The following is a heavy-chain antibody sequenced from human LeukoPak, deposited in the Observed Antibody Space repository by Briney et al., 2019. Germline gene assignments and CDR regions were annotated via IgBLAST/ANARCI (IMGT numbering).Heavy chain of an antibody. D-gene: IGHD4-17*01. CDR1: GYTFTGYY. CDR2: IDPNSGGT. CDR3: ARESGDYNIDY. V-gene: IGHV1-2*02. J-gene: IGHJ4*02. Sequence: ASVKVSCKASGYTFTGYYLHWVRQAPGQGLEWMGWIDPNSGGTNYAQMFQGRVTMTRDTSISTAYMKLSRLRSDDTAVYYCARESGDYNIDYWGQGTLVTVSS.